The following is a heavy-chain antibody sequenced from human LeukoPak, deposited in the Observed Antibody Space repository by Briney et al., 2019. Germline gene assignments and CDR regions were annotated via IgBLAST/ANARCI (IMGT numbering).Heavy chain of an antibody. D-gene: IGHD4/OR15-4a*01. J-gene: IGHJ6*02. CDR1: GFTFSSYG. Sequence: GGSLRLSCAASGFTFSSYGMHWVRQAPGKGLEWVAVISYDGSNKYYADSVKGRFTISRDDSKNTLYLQMNSLRAEDTAVYYCAKDYFVVLGGMDVWGQGTTVTVSS. CDR3: AKDYFVVLGGMDV. CDR2: ISYDGSNK. V-gene: IGHV3-30*18.